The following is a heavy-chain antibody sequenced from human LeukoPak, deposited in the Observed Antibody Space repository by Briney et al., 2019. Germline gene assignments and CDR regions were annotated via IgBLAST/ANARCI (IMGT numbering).Heavy chain of an antibody. CDR2: LSSDGVNK. V-gene: IGHV3-30-3*01. D-gene: IGHD6-19*01. CDR1: GFTFSSYP. CDR3: AKEPGIAVAGSSHFDY. Sequence: GGSLRLSCAASGFTFSSYPMHWVRQTPGKGLEWVAILSSDGVNKRYADSVKGRFTISRDNSKNTLYLQMNSLRAEDTAVYYCAKEPGIAVAGSSHFDYWGQGTLVTVSS. J-gene: IGHJ4*02.